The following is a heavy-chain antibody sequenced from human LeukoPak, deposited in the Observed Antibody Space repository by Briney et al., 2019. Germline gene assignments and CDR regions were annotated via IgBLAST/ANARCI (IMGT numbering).Heavy chain of an antibody. D-gene: IGHD1-14*01. CDR2: IYSGGGT. CDR3: ARGRYGQYGMDV. V-gene: IGHV3-66*01. Sequence: GGSLRLPCEASGFTVSSNYMSWVRQAPGKGLEWVSVIYSGGGTYYADSVKGRFTISRDNSKNMLYLQMNSLRAEDTAVYYCARGRYGQYGMDVWGQGTTVTVSS. CDR1: GFTVSSNY. J-gene: IGHJ6*02.